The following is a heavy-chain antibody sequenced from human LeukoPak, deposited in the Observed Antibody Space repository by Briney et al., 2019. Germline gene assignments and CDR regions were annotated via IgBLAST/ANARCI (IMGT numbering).Heavy chain of an antibody. CDR2: IYYSGST. J-gene: IGHJ2*01. CDR1: GGSISSSSYY. CDR3: ARDEGFGSRDFDL. Sequence: SETLSLTRTVSGGSISSSSYYWGWIRQPPGKGLEWIGSIYYSGSTYYNPSLKSRVTISVDTSKNQFSLKLSSVTAADTAVYYCARDEGFGSRDFDLWGRGTLVTVSS. D-gene: IGHD3-10*01. V-gene: IGHV4-39*07.